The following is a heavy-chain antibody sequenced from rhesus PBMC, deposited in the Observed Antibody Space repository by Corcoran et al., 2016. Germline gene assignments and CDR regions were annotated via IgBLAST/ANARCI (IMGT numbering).Heavy chain of an antibody. J-gene: IGHJ4*01. D-gene: IGHD1-1-1*01. V-gene: IGHV5-2*01. CDR3: AKGGIAGTIGFDY. CDR2: IIPIDSDT. CDR1: GYSFTSYW. Sequence: EVQLVQSGAEVKRPGESLKISCKTSGYSFTSYWLSWVRQMPGKGLERRGTIIPIDSDTRASPALQGQVPIAADKSIITAYLQWSSLKASDSATYYCAKGGIAGTIGFDYWGQGVLVTVSS.